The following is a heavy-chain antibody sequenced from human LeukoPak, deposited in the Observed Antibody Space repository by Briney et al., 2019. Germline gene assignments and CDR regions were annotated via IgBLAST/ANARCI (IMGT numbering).Heavy chain of an antibody. CDR2: IIPIFGTA. J-gene: IGHJ1*01. CDR3: AKSPREMTEYFQH. Sequence: SVKVSCKASGYTFTGYYIHWVRQAPGQGLEWMGGIIPIFGTAKYAQKFQGRVTITADESTSTAYMELSSLRSEDTAVYYCAKSPREMTEYFQHWGQGTLVTVSS. CDR1: GYTFTGYY. V-gene: IGHV1-69*13.